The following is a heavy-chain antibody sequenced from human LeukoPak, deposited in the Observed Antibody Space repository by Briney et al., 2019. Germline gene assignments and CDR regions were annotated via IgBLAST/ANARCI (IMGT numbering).Heavy chain of an antibody. D-gene: IGHD6-13*01. CDR1: GFTFSSYA. CDR3: AKTRGYSNSWYDY. CDR2: ITGGAGST. J-gene: IGHJ4*02. Sequence: GGSLILSCAASGFTFSSYAMSWVRQAPGKGLEWVSGITGGAGSTYYADSVKGRFTISRDNSNNTLYLQMNSLRAEDTAVYYCAKTRGYSNSWYDYWGQGTLVTVSS. V-gene: IGHV3-23*01.